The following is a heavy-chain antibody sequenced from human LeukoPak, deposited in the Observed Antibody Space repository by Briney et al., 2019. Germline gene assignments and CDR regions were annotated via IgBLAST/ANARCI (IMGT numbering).Heavy chain of an antibody. CDR3: ARQWFGESSWFDP. CDR1: GYRFTELS. D-gene: IGHD3-10*01. CDR2: IIPIFGSA. Sequence: SVKVSCKVSGYRFTELSRHWVRQAPGQGLEWMGGIIPIFGSANYAQKFQGRVTITTDESTSTAYMELSSLRSEDTAVYYCARQWFGESSWFDPWGQGTLVTVSS. J-gene: IGHJ5*02. V-gene: IGHV1-69*05.